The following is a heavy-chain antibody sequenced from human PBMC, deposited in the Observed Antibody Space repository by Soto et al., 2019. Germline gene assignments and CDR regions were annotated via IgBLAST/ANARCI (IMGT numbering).Heavy chain of an antibody. CDR2: IWYDGSNK. V-gene: IGHV3-33*01. J-gene: IGHJ4*02. CDR1: GFTFSSYG. CDR3: ATALVPAAMLSGIEGY. Sequence: AGGSLRLSCAASGFTFSSYGMHWVRQAPGKGQEWVAVIWYDGSNKYYADSVKGRFTISRDNSKNTLYLQMNSLRAEDTAVYYCATALVPAAMLSGIEGYWGQGTLVTVSS. D-gene: IGHD2-2*01.